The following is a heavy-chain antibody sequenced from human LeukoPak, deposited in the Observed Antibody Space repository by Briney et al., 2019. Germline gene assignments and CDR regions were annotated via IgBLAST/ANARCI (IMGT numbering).Heavy chain of an antibody. Sequence: ASVKVSCKVSGYTLTELSMHWVRQAPGKGLEWMGGFDPEDGETIYAQKFQGRVTMTEDTSTDTAYMELSSLRSEDTAVYYCAREGQYDILTGYQPYFDYWGQGTLVTVSS. J-gene: IGHJ4*02. CDR1: GYTLTELS. CDR3: AREGQYDILTGYQPYFDY. V-gene: IGHV1-24*01. CDR2: FDPEDGET. D-gene: IGHD3-9*01.